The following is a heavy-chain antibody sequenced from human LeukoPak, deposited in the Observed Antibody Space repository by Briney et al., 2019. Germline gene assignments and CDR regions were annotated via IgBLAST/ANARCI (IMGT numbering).Heavy chain of an antibody. CDR2: INSDGSST. CDR1: GFTFSTYW. J-gene: IGHJ3*02. V-gene: IGHV3-74*01. D-gene: IGHD3-9*01. CDR3: ARGAPARYFGAFDI. Sequence: GGSLRLSCAASGFTFSTYWMHWVRQAPGKGLVRVSRINSDGSSTICADSVKGRFTISRDNAKNTLYLQMNSLSAEDTAVYYCARGAPARYFGAFDIWGRGTMVTVSS.